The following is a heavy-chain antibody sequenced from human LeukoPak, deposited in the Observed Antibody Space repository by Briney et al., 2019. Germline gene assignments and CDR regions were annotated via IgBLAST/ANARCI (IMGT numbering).Heavy chain of an antibody. Sequence: GGSLRLSCTASGFIFSSYNMNWVRQAPGKGLEWVSYISYSSSTSYYADSVKGRFTISRDNAKNSLYLQINSPRDEDMAVYYCARVGSEWLVNDYWGQGALVTVSS. CDR3: ARVGSEWLVNDY. CDR1: GFIFSSYN. V-gene: IGHV3-48*02. D-gene: IGHD6-19*01. CDR2: ISYSSSTS. J-gene: IGHJ4*02.